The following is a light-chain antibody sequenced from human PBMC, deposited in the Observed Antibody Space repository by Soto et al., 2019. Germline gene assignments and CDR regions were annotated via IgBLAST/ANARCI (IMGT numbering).Light chain of an antibody. CDR1: QSVNSN. J-gene: IGKJ4*01. CDR3: QHYVTWPLT. CDR2: GAS. V-gene: IGKV3-15*01. Sequence: ETVMTQSPATLSVSPGERATLSCRASQSVNSNLAWYQQKLGQAPRVLIFGASTRATGIPARFSGSGSGAEFTLTISSLQSEDFAVYYCQHYVTWPLTFGGGTKVDIK.